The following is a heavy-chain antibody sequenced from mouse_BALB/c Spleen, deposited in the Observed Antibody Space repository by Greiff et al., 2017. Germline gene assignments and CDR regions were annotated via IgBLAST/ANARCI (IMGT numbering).Heavy chain of an antibody. Sequence: EVKLMESGGGLVQPGGSRKLSCAASGFTFSSFGMHWVRQAPEKGLEWVAYISSGSSTIYYADTVKGRFTISRDNPKNTLFLQMTSLRSEDTAMYYCARKEASYAMDYWGQGTSVTVSS. J-gene: IGHJ4*01. CDR2: ISSGSSTI. CDR3: ARKEASYAMDY. D-gene: IGHD6-1*01. V-gene: IGHV5-17*02. CDR1: GFTFSSFG.